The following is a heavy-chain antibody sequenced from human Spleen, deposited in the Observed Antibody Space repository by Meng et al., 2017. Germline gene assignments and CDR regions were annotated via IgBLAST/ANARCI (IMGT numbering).Heavy chain of an antibody. Sequence: GGSLRLSCVASGFTFRNDGFHWVRQAPGKGLEWVAVISLDGSDEHYADSVKGRFTFSRDDSKNTVYLQMNSLTSEDTAVYYCAREAYRSGLAGMFNYWGQGNLVTVSS. CDR1: GFTFRNDG. J-gene: IGHJ4*02. D-gene: IGHD3-22*01. CDR2: ISLDGSDE. CDR3: AREAYRSGLAGMFNY. V-gene: IGHV3-30*06.